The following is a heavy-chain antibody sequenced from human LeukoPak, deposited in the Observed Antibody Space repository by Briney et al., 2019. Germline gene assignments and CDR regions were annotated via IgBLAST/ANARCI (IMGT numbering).Heavy chain of an antibody. J-gene: IGHJ4*02. CDR2: ISAYNGNT. CDR1: GYTFTSYG. CDR3: ARDYEILTGYSEPDY. D-gene: IGHD3-9*01. Sequence: ASVKVSCKASGYTFTSYGISWVRQAPGQGLEWMGWISAYNGNTNYAQKLQGRVTMTTDTSTSTAYMELRSLRSDDTAVYYCARDYEILTGYSEPDYWGQGTLVTVSS. V-gene: IGHV1-18*01.